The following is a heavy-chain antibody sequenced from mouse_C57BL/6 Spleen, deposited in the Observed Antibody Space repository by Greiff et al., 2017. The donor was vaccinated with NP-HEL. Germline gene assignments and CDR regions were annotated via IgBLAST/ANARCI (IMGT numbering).Heavy chain of an antibody. CDR3: ARYDYGPSYWYFDV. CDR2: IDPSDSYT. V-gene: IGHV1-50*01. Sequence: QVQLQQSGAELVKPGASVKLSCKASGYTFTSYWMQWVKQRPGQGLEWIGEIDPSDSYTNYNQKFKGKATLTVDTSSSTAYMQLSSLTSEDSAVYYCARYDYGPSYWYFDVWGTGTTVTVSS. CDR1: GYTFTSYW. J-gene: IGHJ1*03. D-gene: IGHD1-1*01.